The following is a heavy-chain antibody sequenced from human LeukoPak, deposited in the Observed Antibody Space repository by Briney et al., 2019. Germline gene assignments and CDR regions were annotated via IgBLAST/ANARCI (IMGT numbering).Heavy chain of an antibody. CDR2: ISGSGGST. CDR1: GFTFSSYA. V-gene: IGHV3-23*01. D-gene: IGHD3-10*01. Sequence: PGGSLRLSCAASGFTFSSYAMSWVRQAPGKGLEWVSAISGSGGSTYYADSVKGRVTTSRDSAKNTLYLQMNSLRAEDTAVYYCAKSPSITMVRGVIPFDYWGQGPLV. J-gene: IGHJ4*02. CDR3: AKSPSITMVRGVIPFDY.